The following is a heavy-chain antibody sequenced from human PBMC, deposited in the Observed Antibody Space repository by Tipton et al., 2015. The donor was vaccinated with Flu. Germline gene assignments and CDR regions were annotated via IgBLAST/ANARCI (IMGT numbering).Heavy chain of an antibody. CDR1: EFTSSSYW. V-gene: IGHV3-7*03. CDR2: IKQDGSIK. CDR3: ARQLGGGDCY. D-gene: IGHD2-21*01. Sequence: GSLRLSCAASEFTSSSYWMSWVRQAPGKGLEWVANIKQDGSIKYYVDSVKGRFTISRDNAKNSLYLQMNSLRAEDTAVYYCARQLGGGDCYWGQGTLVTVSS. J-gene: IGHJ4*02.